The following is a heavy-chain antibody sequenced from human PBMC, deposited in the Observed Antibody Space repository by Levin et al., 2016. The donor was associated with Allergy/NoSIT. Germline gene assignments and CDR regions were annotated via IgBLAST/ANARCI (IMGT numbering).Heavy chain of an antibody. CDR1: GDSVSSNGTA. CDR2: TYYRSKWYN. J-gene: IGHJ4*02. CDR3: ARGLMVYASPFDY. V-gene: IGHV6-1*01. Sequence: LRLSCAISGDSVSSNGTAWNWIRQSPSRGLEWLGRTYYRSKWYNDYAVSVTSRITINPDTSKNQFSLQLNSVTPEDTAVYYCARGLMVYASPFDYWGQGTLVTVSS. D-gene: IGHD2-8*01.